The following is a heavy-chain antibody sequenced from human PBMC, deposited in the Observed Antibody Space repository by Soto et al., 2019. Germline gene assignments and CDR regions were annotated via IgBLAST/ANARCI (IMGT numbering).Heavy chain of an antibody. CDR2: IYYSGST. D-gene: IGHD2-8*01. V-gene: IGHV4-31*03. Sequence: PSETLSLTCTVSGGSISSGGYYWSWIRQHPGKGLEWIGYIYYSGSTYYNPSLKSRVTISVDTSKNQFSLKLSSVTAADTAVYYCARVMRSCTNGVCYTNWFDPWGQGTLVTVSS. CDR3: ARVMRSCTNGVCYTNWFDP. CDR1: GGSISSGGYY. J-gene: IGHJ5*02.